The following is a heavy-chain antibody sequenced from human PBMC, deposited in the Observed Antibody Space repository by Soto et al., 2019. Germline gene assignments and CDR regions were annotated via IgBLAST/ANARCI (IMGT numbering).Heavy chain of an antibody. V-gene: IGHV4-30-2*01. CDR1: GGSFSGYS. CDR3: ARVPDR. J-gene: IGHJ5*02. D-gene: IGHD2-2*01. Sequence: SETLSLTCAVYGGSFSGYSWSWIRQPPGKGLEWIGYIYHIGSTYYNPSLKIRVTLSVDRSKNQFSLKLSSVTAADTAVYYCARVPDRWGQGTLVTVSS. CDR2: IYHIGST.